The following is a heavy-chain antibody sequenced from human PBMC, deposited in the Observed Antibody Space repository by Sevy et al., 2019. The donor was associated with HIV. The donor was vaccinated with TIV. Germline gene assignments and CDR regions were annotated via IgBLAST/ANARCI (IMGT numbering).Heavy chain of an antibody. D-gene: IGHD1-26*01. V-gene: IGHV4-59*01. CDR3: ARGSGGYYDAFHI. CDR1: GGSISGNF. J-gene: IGHJ3*02. CDR2: IYYSGTT. Sequence: SETLSLTCSVSGGSISGNFWTWIRQPPGKGLEWIGYIYYSGTTNSNPSLKSRVSISLDTSKNQFSLRLNSVTAAETAVYYCARGSGGYYDAFHIWGQGTMVTVSS.